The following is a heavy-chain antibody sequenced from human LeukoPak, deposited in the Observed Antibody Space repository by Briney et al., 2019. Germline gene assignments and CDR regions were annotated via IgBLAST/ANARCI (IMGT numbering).Heavy chain of an antibody. V-gene: IGHV3-23*01. CDR3: VRGSSANYDT. Sequence: GGSLRLSCTASGFSFGDHAMSWVRQAPGKGLQWVSSITRSGDNTYYADSVKGRFTISRDNTKNTLHLQVNSLRAEDTAVYYCVRGSSANYDTWGQGTLVTVSS. CDR1: GFSFGDHA. J-gene: IGHJ5*02. CDR2: ITRSGDNT. D-gene: IGHD4/OR15-4a*01.